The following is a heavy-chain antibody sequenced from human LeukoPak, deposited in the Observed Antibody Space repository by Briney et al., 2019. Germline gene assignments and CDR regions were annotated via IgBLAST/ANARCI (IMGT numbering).Heavy chain of an antibody. CDR3: AKDMDDYSNLLVMDV. J-gene: IGHJ6*02. Sequence: PGGSLRLSCAASRFTFSGYAMSWVRQAPGKGLEWVSTITGSGDTTYYADSVKGRFTISRDNSKNTLYLQMNSLRAEDTAVYYCAKDMDDYSNLLVMDVWGQGTTVTVSS. V-gene: IGHV3-23*01. D-gene: IGHD4-11*01. CDR2: ITGSGDTT. CDR1: RFTFSGYA.